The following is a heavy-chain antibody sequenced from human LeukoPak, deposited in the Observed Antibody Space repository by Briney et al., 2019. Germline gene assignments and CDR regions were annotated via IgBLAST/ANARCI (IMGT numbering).Heavy chain of an antibody. CDR2: INPNSGGT. J-gene: IGHJ4*02. CDR3: ARDPPMFNYYGSGSYYTFDY. Sequence: ASVKVSCKASGYSFTAYYMHWVRQAPGQGLEWMGWINPNSGGTNYAQKFQGRVTMTRDTSTSTVYMELSSLRSEDTAVYYCARDPPMFNYYGSGSYYTFDYWGQGTLVTVSS. CDR1: GYSFTAYY. V-gene: IGHV1-2*02. D-gene: IGHD3-10*01.